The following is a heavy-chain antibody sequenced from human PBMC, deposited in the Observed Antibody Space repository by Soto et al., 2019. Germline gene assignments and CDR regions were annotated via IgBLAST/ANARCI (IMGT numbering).Heavy chain of an antibody. V-gene: IGHV3-9*01. CDR3: AKALPPPGGFDY. Sequence: EVQLVESGGGLVQPGRSLRLSCAASGFTFDDYAMHWVRQAPGKGLEWVSGISWNSGSIGYADSVKGRFTISRDNAKNSLYLQMNSLRAEDTALYYCAKALPPPGGFDYWGQGTLVTVSS. CDR1: GFTFDDYA. CDR2: ISWNSGSI. J-gene: IGHJ4*02. D-gene: IGHD3-10*01.